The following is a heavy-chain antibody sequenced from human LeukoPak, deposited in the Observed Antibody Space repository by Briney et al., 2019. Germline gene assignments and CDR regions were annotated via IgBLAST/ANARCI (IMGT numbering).Heavy chain of an antibody. CDR2: INHSGST. D-gene: IGHD3-10*01. Sequence: SETLSLTCAVYGGSFSGYYWSWIRQPPGKGLEWIGEINHSGSTNYNPSLKSRVTISVDTSKNQFSLKLSSVTAADTAVYYCATRSITSSYWGQGTLVTVSP. J-gene: IGHJ4*02. CDR3: ATRSITSSY. CDR1: GGSFSGYY. V-gene: IGHV4-34*01.